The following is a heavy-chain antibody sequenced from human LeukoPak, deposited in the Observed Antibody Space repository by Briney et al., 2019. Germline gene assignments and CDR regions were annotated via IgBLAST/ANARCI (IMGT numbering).Heavy chain of an antibody. V-gene: IGHV3-23*01. J-gene: IGHJ5*02. Sequence: GGSLRLSCAASGFPFSSHAMSWVRQPPGKGPEWVAAISNGKTYYADSVRGRFAISRDDSTNTVYLHMNSLRDEDTALYHCVREAGYCAPVCVKTNWFDPWGQGTLVTVSS. CDR3: VREAGYCAPVCVKTNWFDP. CDR1: GFPFSSHA. D-gene: IGHD2-15*01. CDR2: ISNGKT.